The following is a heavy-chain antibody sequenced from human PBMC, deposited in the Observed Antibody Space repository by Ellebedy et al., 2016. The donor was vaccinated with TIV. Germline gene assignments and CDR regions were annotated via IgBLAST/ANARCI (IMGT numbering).Heavy chain of an antibody. CDR3: ARDPVGVGPAFDV. D-gene: IGHD4-23*01. CDR1: GFTFSSSA. Sequence: PGGSLRLSCAASGFTFSSSAMSWVRQAPGKGLEWVSDISGSGASTYYADSVKGRFTISRDNSKNTLYLQMNGLRAEDTAIYFCARDPVGVGPAFDVWGQGTMVTVSS. CDR2: ISGSGAST. V-gene: IGHV3-23*01. J-gene: IGHJ3*01.